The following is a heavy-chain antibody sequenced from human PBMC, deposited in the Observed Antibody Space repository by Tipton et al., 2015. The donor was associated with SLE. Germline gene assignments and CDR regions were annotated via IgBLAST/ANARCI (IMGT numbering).Heavy chain of an antibody. CDR3: ARTMTRPLLWFDP. V-gene: IGHV4-61*01. Sequence: TLSLTCTVSGGSISSSSYYWSWIRQPPGKGLDWIGYIYYSGSTNYNPSLKSRVTISVDTSKNHFSMKLSSVTAADTAVYYCARTMTRPLLWFDPWGQGTLVTVSS. J-gene: IGHJ5*02. D-gene: IGHD3-3*01. CDR2: IYYSGST. CDR1: GGSISSSSYY.